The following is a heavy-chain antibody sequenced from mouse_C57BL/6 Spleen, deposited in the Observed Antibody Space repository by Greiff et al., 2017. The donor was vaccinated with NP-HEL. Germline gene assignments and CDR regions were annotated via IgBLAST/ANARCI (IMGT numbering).Heavy chain of an antibody. Sequence: QVQLKQSGAELAKPGASVKLSCKASGYTFTSYWMHWVQQRPGLGLEWIGYINPSSGYTKYNQKFKDKATLTADKTSSTAYMQLSNLTYVDSAVYYCAMDGNFDYYAMDYWGQGTSVTVSS. CDR3: AMDGNFDYYAMDY. CDR2: INPSSGYT. V-gene: IGHV1-7*01. J-gene: IGHJ4*01. D-gene: IGHD2-1*01. CDR1: GYTFTSYW.